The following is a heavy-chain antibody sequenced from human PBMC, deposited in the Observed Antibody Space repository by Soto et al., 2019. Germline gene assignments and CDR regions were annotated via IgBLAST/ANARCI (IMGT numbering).Heavy chain of an antibody. J-gene: IGHJ4*02. Sequence: GGSLRLSCAASGFTFSSYWMSWVRQAPGKGLEWVANIKQDGSEKYYVDSVKGRFTISRDNAKNSLYLQMNSLRAEDTAVYYCTTESIAVAGPVAYWGQGTLVTVSS. D-gene: IGHD6-19*01. CDR2: IKQDGSEK. V-gene: IGHV3-7*01. CDR1: GFTFSSYW. CDR3: TTESIAVAGPVAY.